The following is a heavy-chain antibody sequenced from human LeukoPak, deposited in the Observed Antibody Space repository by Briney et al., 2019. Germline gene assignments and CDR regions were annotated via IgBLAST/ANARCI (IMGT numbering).Heavy chain of an antibody. J-gene: IGHJ4*02. D-gene: IGHD3-3*01. CDR2: ISSSSSYI. Sequence: KSGGSLRLSCAASGFTFSSYSMNWVSQAPGKGLEWVSSISSSSSYIYYADSVKGRFTISRDNAKNSLYLQMNSLRAEDTAVYYCARGLSGHYDFWSGSLYYFDYWGQGTLVTVSS. CDR1: GFTFSSYS. V-gene: IGHV3-21*01. CDR3: ARGLSGHYDFWSGSLYYFDY.